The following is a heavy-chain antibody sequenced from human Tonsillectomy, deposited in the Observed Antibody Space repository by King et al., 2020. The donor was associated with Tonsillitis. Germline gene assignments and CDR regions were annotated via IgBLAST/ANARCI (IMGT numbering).Heavy chain of an antibody. Sequence: VQLVESGAEVKKPGASVKVSCKASGYTFTSYDINWVRQATGQGLEGMGWMNPNSGNTGYAQKFQGRVTMTRNTSISTAYMELSSLRSEDTAVYYCARRFDSGNYYGAFDSWGQGTMVTVSS. D-gene: IGHD1-26*01. CDR1: GYTFTSYD. CDR2: MNPNSGNT. V-gene: IGHV1-8*01. CDR3: ARRFDSGNYYGAFDS. J-gene: IGHJ3*02.